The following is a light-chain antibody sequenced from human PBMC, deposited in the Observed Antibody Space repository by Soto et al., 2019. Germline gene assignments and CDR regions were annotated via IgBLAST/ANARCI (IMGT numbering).Light chain of an antibody. Sequence: EMVLTQSPATLSLSPAERATLSCRASQSVSTFLAWYQQKPGQAPRLLIYDASNRATGIPVRFSGSGSGTEFTLTISSLQPDDFATYYCQHYNSYSEAFGQGTKVDIK. J-gene: IGKJ1*01. CDR2: DAS. CDR3: QHYNSYSEA. V-gene: IGKV3-11*01. CDR1: QSVSTF.